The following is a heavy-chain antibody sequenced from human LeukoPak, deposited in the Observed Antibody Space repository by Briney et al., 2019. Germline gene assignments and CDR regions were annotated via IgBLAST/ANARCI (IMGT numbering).Heavy chain of an antibody. Sequence: NPSQTLSLTCTVSGGSISSGGYYWTWIRQPPGKGLEWIGDIYHSGSTCYNPSLKSRVTISVDTSKNQFSLKLSSVTAADTAVYYCARGFFDWLLYNGGYYYYYYGMDVWGQGTTVTVSS. CDR3: ARGFFDWLLYNGGYYYYYYGMDV. CDR1: GGSISSGGYY. CDR2: IYHSGST. V-gene: IGHV4-30-2*01. J-gene: IGHJ6*02. D-gene: IGHD3/OR15-3a*01.